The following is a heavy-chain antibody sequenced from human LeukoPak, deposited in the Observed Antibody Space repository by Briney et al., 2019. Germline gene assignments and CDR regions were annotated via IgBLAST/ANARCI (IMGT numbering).Heavy chain of an antibody. D-gene: IGHD4-23*01. V-gene: IGHV4-59*08. CDR1: GGSISSYY. CDR2: IYYSGST. J-gene: IGHJ2*01. Sequence: SETLSLTCTVSGGSISSYYWSWIRQPPRKGLEWIGYIYYSGSTNYNPSLKSRVTISVDTSKNQFSMKLSSVTAADTAVYYCARPPLTTVVPTSPGYFDLWGRGTLVTVSS. CDR3: ARPPLTTVVPTSPGYFDL.